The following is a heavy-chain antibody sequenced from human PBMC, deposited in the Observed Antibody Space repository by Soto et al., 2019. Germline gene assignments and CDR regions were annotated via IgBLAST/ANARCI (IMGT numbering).Heavy chain of an antibody. D-gene: IGHD1-1*01. CDR2: IRGSGGST. J-gene: IGHJ5*02. V-gene: IGHV3-23*01. CDR3: VRDGTKTLRDWFDP. CDR1: GFTFSSYA. Sequence: GGSLRLSCAASGFTFSSYAMSWVRQAPGKGLEWVSAIRGSGGSTYYADSVKGRFTISRDNSKNTLYLQMNSLRAEDTAVYYCVRDGTKTLRDWFDPWGQGISVTVSS.